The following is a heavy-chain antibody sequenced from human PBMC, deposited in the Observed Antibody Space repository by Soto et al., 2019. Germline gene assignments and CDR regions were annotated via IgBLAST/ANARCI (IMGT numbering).Heavy chain of an antibody. V-gene: IGHV3-48*02. J-gene: IGHJ4*02. CDR3: PRVSMVHGRFDY. D-gene: IGHD2-8*01. Sequence: GGSLRLACAASGFAFSSYSMNWVRQAPGKGLEWVSYISSSSSTIYYADSVKGRFTISRDNAKNSLYLQMNSLRDEDTAVYYCPRVSMVHGRFDYWGKGTLVPVSS. CDR2: ISSSSSTI. CDR1: GFAFSSYS.